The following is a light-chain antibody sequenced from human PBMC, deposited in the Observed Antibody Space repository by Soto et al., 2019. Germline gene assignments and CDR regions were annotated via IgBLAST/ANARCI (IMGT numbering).Light chain of an antibody. J-gene: IGKJ1*01. CDR2: AAS. Sequence: DIQMTQSPSTLSVSIGDRVTLTCRASHSISSWLAWYQQKPGKVPNLLIYAASTLESGVPSRFSGSGSGTEFTLTISSLQPDDFATYYCQQYNSYWTFGQGTKVDI. V-gene: IGKV1-5*01. CDR1: HSISSW. CDR3: QQYNSYWT.